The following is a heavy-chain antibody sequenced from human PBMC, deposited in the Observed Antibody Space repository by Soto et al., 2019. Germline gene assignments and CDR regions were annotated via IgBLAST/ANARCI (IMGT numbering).Heavy chain of an antibody. V-gene: IGHV5-51*01. CDR1: GLTSIHYQ. CDR3: ARHFFGVARMTDY. CDR2: IYPGDSDT. D-gene: IGHD3-3*01. J-gene: IGHJ4*02. Sequence: GEALKISSKASGLTSIHYQMSSVRQMPGKGLEWMGIIYPGDSDTRYSPSFQGQVTISADKSISTAYLQWSSLKASDTAMYYCARHFFGVARMTDYWGQGILVSVSS.